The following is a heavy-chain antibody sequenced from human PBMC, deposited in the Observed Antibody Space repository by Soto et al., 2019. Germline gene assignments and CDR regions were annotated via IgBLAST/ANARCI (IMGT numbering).Heavy chain of an antibody. CDR1: GCNFKKFS. J-gene: IGHJ4*02. CDR2: ISCCGGSA. Sequence: EVQLLESGGGVVQPGGSLRLSCVASGCNFKKFSMAWVRQAAGEGLEWVSGISCCGGSASYADSVKGRFSIARDDSKNTVSLPLNSLRVEDTAEYYCAKADGQQWLIPHLDNWGQGTLVTVS. D-gene: IGHD6-19*01. CDR3: AKADGQQWLIPHLDN. V-gene: IGHV3-23*01.